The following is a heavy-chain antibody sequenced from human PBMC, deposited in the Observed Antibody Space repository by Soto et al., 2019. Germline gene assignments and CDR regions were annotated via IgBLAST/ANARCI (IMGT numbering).Heavy chain of an antibody. J-gene: IGHJ5*02. Sequence: SETLSLTCIVSGGSISEKYWNWVRQPPGKGLEWIGLIFANGHTDYNPSLKSRVTMSVDVSKNQFSLRLTSMTAADTAVYYCVASLAASGLNWLDPWGRGTLVTVSS. CDR1: GGSISEKY. CDR3: VASLAASGLNWLDP. V-gene: IGHV4-4*07. CDR2: IFANGHT. D-gene: IGHD6-13*01.